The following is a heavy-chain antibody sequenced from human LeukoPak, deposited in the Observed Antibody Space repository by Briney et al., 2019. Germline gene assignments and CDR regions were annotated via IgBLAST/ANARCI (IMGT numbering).Heavy chain of an antibody. J-gene: IGHJ3*02. V-gene: IGHV1-58*01. CDR2: IVVGSGNT. Sequence: ASVKVSCKASGFTFTSSAVQWVRQARGQRLEWIGWIVVGSGNTNYAQKFQERVTITRDMSTSTAYMELSSLRSEDTAVYYCARDLPSDSSGFDAFDIWGQGTMVTVSS. CDR1: GFTFTSSA. D-gene: IGHD3-22*01. CDR3: ARDLPSDSSGFDAFDI.